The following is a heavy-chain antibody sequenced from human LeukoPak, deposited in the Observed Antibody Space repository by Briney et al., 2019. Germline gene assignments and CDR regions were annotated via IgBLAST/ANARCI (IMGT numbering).Heavy chain of an antibody. D-gene: IGHD2-15*01. J-gene: IGHJ6*02. CDR1: GYTFTGYY. Sequence: ASVKVSCKASGYTFTGYYMHWVRQAPGQGLEWMGWINPNSGGTNYAQKFQGRVTMTRDTSISTAYMGLSRLRSDDTAVYYCASGVVVVVAANYYYYYGMDVWGQGTTVTVSS. CDR3: ASGVVVVVAANYYYYYGMDV. CDR2: INPNSGGT. V-gene: IGHV1-2*02.